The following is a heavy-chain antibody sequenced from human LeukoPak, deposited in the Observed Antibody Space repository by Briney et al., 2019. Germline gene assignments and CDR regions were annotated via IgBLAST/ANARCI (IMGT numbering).Heavy chain of an antibody. CDR3: ARALLGYYDSSGYYYSLGY. D-gene: IGHD3-22*01. CDR1: GFTFSSYW. V-gene: IGHV3-7*01. J-gene: IGHJ4*02. CDR2: IKQDGSEK. Sequence: GGSLRLSCAASGFTFSSYWMSWVRQAPGKGLEWVANIKQDGSEKYYVDSVKGRFTISRDNAKNSLYLQMNSLRAEDTAVYYCARALLGYYDSSGYYYSLGYWGQGTLVTVSS.